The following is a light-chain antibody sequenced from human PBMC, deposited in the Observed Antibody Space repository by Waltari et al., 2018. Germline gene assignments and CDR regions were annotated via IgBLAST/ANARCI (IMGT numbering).Light chain of an antibody. J-gene: IGKJ1*01. Sequence: DIVMTQSPDSLAVSLGERATINCKSSQSVLYSSNNKNYLAWYQQKPGQPPKLLIYWASPRESGVPDRFSGSGSGTDFTLTISSLQAEDVAVYYCQQYYSTPLTFGQGTKVEIK. CDR3: QQYYSTPLT. CDR1: QSVLYSSNNKNY. V-gene: IGKV4-1*01. CDR2: WAS.